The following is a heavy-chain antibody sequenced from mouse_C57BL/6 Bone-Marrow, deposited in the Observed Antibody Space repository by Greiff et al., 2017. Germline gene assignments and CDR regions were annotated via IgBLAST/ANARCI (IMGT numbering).Heavy chain of an antibody. V-gene: IGHV10-3*01. CDR1: GFTFNTYA. D-gene: IGHD2-2*01. CDR2: LRSKSSNYAT. J-gene: IGHJ3*01. Sequence: GGGLVQPKGSLKLSCAASGFTFNTYAMHWVRQAPGKGLEWVARLRSKSSNYATYYADSVKDRFTISRDDSQSMLYLQMNNLKTEDTAMYYCVRDNGYDAAYWGQVTLVTVSA. CDR3: VRDNGYDAAY.